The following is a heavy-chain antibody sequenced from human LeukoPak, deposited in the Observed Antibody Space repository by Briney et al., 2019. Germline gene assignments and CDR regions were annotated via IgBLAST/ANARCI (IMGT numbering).Heavy chain of an antibody. Sequence: SETLSLTCTVSGGSISSYYWSWIRQPAGKGLEWIGRIYTSGSTNYNPSLKSRVTMSVDTSKNQFSLKLSSVTAADTAVYYCARGYDSSGYYSLGYYYYMDVWSKGTTVTVSS. J-gene: IGHJ6*03. V-gene: IGHV4-4*07. CDR3: ARGYDSSGYYSLGYYYYMDV. CDR1: GGSISSYY. CDR2: IYTSGST. D-gene: IGHD3-22*01.